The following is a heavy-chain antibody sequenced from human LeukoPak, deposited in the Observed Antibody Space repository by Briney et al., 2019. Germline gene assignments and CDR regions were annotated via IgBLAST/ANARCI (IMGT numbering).Heavy chain of an antibody. D-gene: IGHD5-24*01. CDR1: GFTFSSYG. Sequence: PGGTLRLSCAASGFTFSSYGMHWVRQAPGEGLEWVAFIRYDGSNKYYADSVKGRFTISRDNSKNTLYLQMNSLRAEDTAVYYCARDHLDGLRPILDYWGQGTLVTVSS. V-gene: IGHV3-30*02. J-gene: IGHJ4*02. CDR2: IRYDGSNK. CDR3: ARDHLDGLRPILDY.